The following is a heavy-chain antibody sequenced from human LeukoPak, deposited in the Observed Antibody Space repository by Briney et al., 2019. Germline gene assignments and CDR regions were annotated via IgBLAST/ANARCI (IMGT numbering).Heavy chain of an antibody. D-gene: IGHD4-17*01. Sequence: TSVKVSCKTSGGTFNNSAISWVRQAPGQGLEWLGGIMPLFGTAGYAQKFQGRVTITKDESTRTVYLELTSLTSDDTAVYYCARDVHGDYGSGWFDPWGQGTLVSVSS. J-gene: IGHJ5*02. V-gene: IGHV1-69*05. CDR3: ARDVHGDYGSGWFDP. CDR1: GGTFNNSA. CDR2: IMPLFGTA.